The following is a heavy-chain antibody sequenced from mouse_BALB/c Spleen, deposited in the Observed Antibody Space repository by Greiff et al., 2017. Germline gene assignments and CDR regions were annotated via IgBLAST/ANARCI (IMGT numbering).Heavy chain of an antibody. D-gene: IGHD2-1*01. Sequence: EVQRVESGGGLVKPGGSLKLSCAASGFTFSSYAMSWVRQSPEKGLEWVVEISSGGSYTYYPDTVTGRFTISRDNAKNTLYLQMSSLRSEETAMYYCARKGYGNYFDYWGQGTTLTVSS. V-gene: IGHV5-9-4*01. CDR1: GFTFSSYA. CDR3: ARKGYGNYFDY. J-gene: IGHJ2*01. CDR2: ISSGGSYT.